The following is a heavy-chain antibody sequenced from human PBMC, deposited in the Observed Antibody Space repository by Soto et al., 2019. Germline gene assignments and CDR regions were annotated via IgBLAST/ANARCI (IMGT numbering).Heavy chain of an antibody. CDR1: GGSISSSSYY. CDR3: ARLFTPSGSYYRSYYYYMDV. J-gene: IGHJ6*03. Sequence: SETLSLTCTVSGGSISSSSYYWGWIRQPPGKGLEWIGSIYYSGSTYYNPSLKSRVTISVDTSKNQFSLKLSSVTAADTAVYYCARLFTPSGSYYRSYYYYMDVWGKGTTVTVSS. D-gene: IGHD3-10*01. CDR2: IYYSGST. V-gene: IGHV4-39*01.